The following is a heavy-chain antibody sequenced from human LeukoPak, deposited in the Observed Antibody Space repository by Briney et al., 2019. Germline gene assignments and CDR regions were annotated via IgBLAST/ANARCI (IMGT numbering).Heavy chain of an antibody. CDR2: TYYRSKWYN. CDR3: ARGYSSSWYLNWFDP. CDR1: GDSVSSNSAA. J-gene: IGHJ5*02. D-gene: IGHD6-13*01. Sequence: SQTLSLTCAISGDSVSSNSAAWNWIRQSPSRGLEWLGRTYYRSKWYNDYAVSVKSRITINPDTSKNQFSLQLNSVTAADTAVYYCARGYSSSWYLNWFDPWGQGTLVTVSS. V-gene: IGHV6-1*01.